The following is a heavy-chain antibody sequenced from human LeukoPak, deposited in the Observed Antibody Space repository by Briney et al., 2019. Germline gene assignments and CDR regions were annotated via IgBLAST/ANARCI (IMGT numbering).Heavy chain of an antibody. Sequence: SETLSLTCTVSGGSISSYYWSWIRQPPGKGLEWIGYIYYSGSTNYNPSLKSRVTISVDTSKNQFSLKLSSVTAADTAVYYCARHSGRGGMIGWGQGTLVTVSS. CDR3: ARHSGRGGMIG. D-gene: IGHD2-21*01. J-gene: IGHJ4*02. V-gene: IGHV4-59*08. CDR2: IYYSGST. CDR1: GGSISSYY.